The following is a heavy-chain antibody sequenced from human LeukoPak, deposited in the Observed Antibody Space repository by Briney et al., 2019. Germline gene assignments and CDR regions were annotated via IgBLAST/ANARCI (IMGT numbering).Heavy chain of an antibody. V-gene: IGHV4-39*01. Sequence: SETLSLTCTVSGGSITNNAYYWAWIRPPPGKGLEWIGSIYYSGSTHYNPSLKSRLTISVDTSKNQFSLKLSSVTAADTAVYYCARNETTGLQRTPYYHSYVDVWGKGTTVTVSS. J-gene: IGHJ6*03. CDR2: IYYSGST. CDR1: GGSITNNAYY. CDR3: ARNETTGLQRTPYYHSYVDV. D-gene: IGHD4-11*01.